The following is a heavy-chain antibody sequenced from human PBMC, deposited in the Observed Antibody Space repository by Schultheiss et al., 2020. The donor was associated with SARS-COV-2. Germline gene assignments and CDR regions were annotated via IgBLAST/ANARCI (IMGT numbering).Heavy chain of an antibody. V-gene: IGHV4-4*07. Sequence: SETLSLTCTVSGGSISSYYWSWIRQPAGKGLEWIGRIYTSGSTNYNPSLKSRVTISVDTSKNQFSLKLSSVTAADTAVYYCARGIAAGTFGGFDPWGQGTLVTVSS. CDR3: ARGIAAGTFGGFDP. CDR2: IYTSGST. J-gene: IGHJ5*02. CDR1: GGSISSYY. D-gene: IGHD6-13*01.